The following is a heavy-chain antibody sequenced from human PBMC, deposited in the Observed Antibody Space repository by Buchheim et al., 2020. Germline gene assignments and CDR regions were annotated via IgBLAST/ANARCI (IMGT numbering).Heavy chain of an antibody. CDR3: ARASEAVADHYYYYYGMDV. V-gene: IGHV1-46*01. CDR2: INPSGGST. J-gene: IGHJ6*02. Sequence: QVQLVQSGAEVKKPGASVKVSCKASGYTFTSYYMHWVRQAPGQGLEWMGIINPSGGSTSYAQKFQGRVTMTRDTSKSTVYMELSSLRSEDTAVYYWARASEAVADHYYYYYGMDVWGQGTT. D-gene: IGHD6-19*01. CDR1: GYTFTSYY.